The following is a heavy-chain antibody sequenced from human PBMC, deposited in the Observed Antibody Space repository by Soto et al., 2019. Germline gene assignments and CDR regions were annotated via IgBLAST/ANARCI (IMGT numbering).Heavy chain of an antibody. CDR3: AKALVGAPSCFDY. CDR1: GFTFSSYA. J-gene: IGHJ4*02. V-gene: IGHV3-23*01. CDR2: ISGSGGST. Sequence: LRLSCAASGFTFSSYAMSWVRQAPGKGLEWVSAISGSGGSTYYADSVKGRFTISRDNSKNTLYLQMNSLRAEDTAVYYCAKALVGAPSCFDYWGQGTLVTVSS. D-gene: IGHD1-26*01.